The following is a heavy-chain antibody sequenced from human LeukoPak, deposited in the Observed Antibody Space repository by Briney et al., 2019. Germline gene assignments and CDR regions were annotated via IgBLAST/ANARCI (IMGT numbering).Heavy chain of an antibody. CDR3: ASLGNYYDSSGYYEIIDY. CDR2: INPKSGGT. J-gene: IGHJ4*02. Sequence: ASVKVSCKASGYAFTGYYMHWVRQAPGQGLEWMGRINPKSGGTNYAQKFQGRVTMTRDTSISTAYMELSRLRSDDTAVYYCASLGNYYDSSGYYEIIDYWGQGTLVTVSS. D-gene: IGHD3-22*01. V-gene: IGHV1-2*06. CDR1: GYAFTGYY.